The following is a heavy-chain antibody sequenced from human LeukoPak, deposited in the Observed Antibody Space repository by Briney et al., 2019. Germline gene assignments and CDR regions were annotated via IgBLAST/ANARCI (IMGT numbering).Heavy chain of an antibody. V-gene: IGHV4-4*07. CDR1: GGSISSYY. CDR3: VSSPLGSSWAYLNY. CDR2: IYTSGST. J-gene: IGHJ4*02. D-gene: IGHD6-13*01. Sequence: SETLSLTCTVSGGSISSYYWSWLRQPAGKGLEWIGRIYTSGSTNYNPSLKSRVAMSVDTSKNQFSLKLSSVTAADTAVYYCVSSPLGSSWAYLNYWGQGTLVTVSS.